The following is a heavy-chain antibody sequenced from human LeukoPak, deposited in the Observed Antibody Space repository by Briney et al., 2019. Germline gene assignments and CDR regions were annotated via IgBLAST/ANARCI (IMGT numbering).Heavy chain of an antibody. CDR3: ARDVVRGYSGYGRYFDY. V-gene: IGHV1-46*01. D-gene: IGHD5-12*01. CDR2: INPSGGST. CDR1: GYTFTSYY. J-gene: IGHJ4*02. Sequence: ASVKVSCKASGYTFTSYYMHWVRQAPGQGLEWMGIINPSGGSTSYAQKFQGRVTMTRDTSTSTVYMELSSLRSEDTAVYYCARDVVRGYSGYGRYFDYWGQGTLVTVSS.